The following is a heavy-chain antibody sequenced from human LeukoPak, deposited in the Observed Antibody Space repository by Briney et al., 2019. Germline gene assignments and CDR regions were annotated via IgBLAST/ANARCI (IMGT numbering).Heavy chain of an antibody. CDR2: INPSDGST. J-gene: IGHJ3*02. V-gene: IGHV1-46*01. CDR3: ARDEPEVHFHAFES. CDR1: GYAFTSYY. Sequence: ASVKVSCKASGYAFTSYYMHWVRQAPGQGLEWMGIINPSDGSTGYAQKFQGRVTMTRDTSTSTVYMELSSLRSEDTAVYYCARDEPEVHFHAFESWGQGTMVTVSS.